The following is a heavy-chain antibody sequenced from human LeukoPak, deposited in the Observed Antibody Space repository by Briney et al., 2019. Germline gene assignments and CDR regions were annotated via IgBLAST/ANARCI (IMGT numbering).Heavy chain of an antibody. J-gene: IGHJ4*02. Sequence: GGSLRLSCAASGFTVSSNYMSWVRQAPGKGLEWVSVIYSGGSTYYADSVKGRFTISRDNSKNTLYLQMNSLRAEDTAMYYCARLFLPTYYYGSGSYYRAGGEFDYWGQGTLVTVSS. CDR2: IYSGGST. CDR3: ARLFLPTYYYGSGSYYRAGGEFDY. CDR1: GFTVSSNY. V-gene: IGHV3-66*04. D-gene: IGHD3-10*01.